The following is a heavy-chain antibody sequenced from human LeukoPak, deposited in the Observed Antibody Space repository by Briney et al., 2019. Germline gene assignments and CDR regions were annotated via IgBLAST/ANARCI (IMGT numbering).Heavy chain of an antibody. Sequence: PSETLSLTCTVSGCSISSYYWSWIRQPPGKGLEWIGYIYYSGSTNYNPSLKSRVTISVDTSKNQFSLKLSSVTAADTAVYYCARHRGPDAFDIWGQGTMVTVSS. J-gene: IGHJ3*02. CDR2: IYYSGST. CDR1: GCSISSYY. CDR3: ARHRGPDAFDI. V-gene: IGHV4-59*08.